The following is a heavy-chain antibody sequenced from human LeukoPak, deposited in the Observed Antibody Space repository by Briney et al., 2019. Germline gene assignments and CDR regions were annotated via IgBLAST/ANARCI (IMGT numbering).Heavy chain of an antibody. CDR2: INPNSGGT. V-gene: IGHV1-2*02. D-gene: IGHD6-13*01. CDR3: ARDRGSGSWYENWFDP. J-gene: IGHJ5*02. Sequence: ASVKVSCKASGYTFTGYYMHWVRQAPGQGLEWMGWINPNSGGTNYAQKFQGRVTMTRDTSISTAYMELSRLRSDDTAVYYCARDRGSGSWYENWFDPWGRGTLVTVSS. CDR1: GYTFTGYY.